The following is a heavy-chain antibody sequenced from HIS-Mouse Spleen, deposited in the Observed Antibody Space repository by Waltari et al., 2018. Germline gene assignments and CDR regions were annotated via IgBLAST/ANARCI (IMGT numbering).Heavy chain of an antibody. CDR2: IIPIFGTA. D-gene: IGHD6-13*01. CDR1: GGTFRSYA. Sequence: QVQLVQSGAEVKKPGSSVKVSCKASGGTFRSYAISWVRRAPGQGLEWMGGIIPIFGTANYAQKFQGRVTITADESTSTAYMELSSLRSEDTAVYYCARGGWPRSSSWYDYYYGMDVWGQGTTVTVSS. J-gene: IGHJ6*02. CDR3: ARGGWPRSSSWYDYYYGMDV. V-gene: IGHV1-69*01.